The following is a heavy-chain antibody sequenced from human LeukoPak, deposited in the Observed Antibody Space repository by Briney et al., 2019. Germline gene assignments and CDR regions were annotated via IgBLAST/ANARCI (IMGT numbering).Heavy chain of an antibody. CDR1: GGSISSGGYY. CDR2: IYYSGST. J-gene: IGHJ6*02. V-gene: IGHV4-31*03. CDR3: ARDCSSTSCLVDGMDV. D-gene: IGHD2-2*01. Sequence: SETLSLTGTVSGGSISSGGYYWSWIRQHPGKGLEWIGYIYYSGSTYYNPSLKSRVTISVDTSKNQFSLKLSSVTAADTAVYYCARDCSSTSCLVDGMDVWGQGTTVTVSS.